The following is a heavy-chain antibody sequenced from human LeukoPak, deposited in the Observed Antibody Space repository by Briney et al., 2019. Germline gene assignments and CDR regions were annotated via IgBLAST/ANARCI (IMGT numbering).Heavy chain of an antibody. J-gene: IGHJ6*03. V-gene: IGHV3-20*04. CDR1: GFTFDDYG. D-gene: IGHD3-10*01. Sequence: GGSLRLSCAASGFTFDDYGMSWVRQAPGKGLEWVSGINWNGGSTDYADSVKGRFTISRDNAKNSLYLQMNNLGAEDTALYYCARVVRALYYYYMDVWGKGTTVTV. CDR2: INWNGGST. CDR3: ARVVRALYYYYMDV.